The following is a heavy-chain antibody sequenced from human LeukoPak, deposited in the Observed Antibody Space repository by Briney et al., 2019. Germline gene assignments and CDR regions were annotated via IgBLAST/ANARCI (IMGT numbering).Heavy chain of an antibody. D-gene: IGHD2-2*01. V-gene: IGHV3-53*05. Sequence: GGSLRLSCAASGFTVSSNYMSWVRQAPGKGLEWVSVIYSGGSTYYADSVKGRFTISRDNSKNTLYLQMNSLRAEDTAVYYCARGGSLGYCSSTSCSIAAAGNYYYGMGVWGQGTTVTVSS. CDR1: GFTVSSNY. CDR3: ARGGSLGYCSSTSCSIAAAGNYYYGMGV. CDR2: IYSGGST. J-gene: IGHJ6*02.